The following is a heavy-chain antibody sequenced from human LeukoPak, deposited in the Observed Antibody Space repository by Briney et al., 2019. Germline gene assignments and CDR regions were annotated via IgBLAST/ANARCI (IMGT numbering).Heavy chain of an antibody. CDR1: GGSMSSYY. D-gene: IGHD6-19*01. V-gene: IGHV4-4*07. CDR2: IYTSGST. Sequence: EASETLSLTCTVSGGSMSSYYWRWIRQPAGKGLEWVGRIYTSGSTNYNPSLKSRVTMSVDTSKNQFSLKLSSATAADTAVYFCARHSSDYYGPFDYWGQGTLVTVSS. CDR3: ARHSSDYYGPFDY. J-gene: IGHJ4*02.